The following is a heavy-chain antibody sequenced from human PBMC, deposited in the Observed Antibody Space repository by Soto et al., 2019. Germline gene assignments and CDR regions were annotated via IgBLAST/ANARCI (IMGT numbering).Heavy chain of an antibody. V-gene: IGHV3-33*01. CDR2: IWYDGSNK. CDR1: GFTFSSYG. J-gene: IGHJ3*02. CDR3: ARGFGRYGAFDI. Sequence: PGGSLRLSCAASGFTFSSYGMHWVRQAPGKGLEWVAVIWYDGSNKYYADSVKGRFTISRDNSKNTLYLQMNSLRAEDTAVYYCARGFGRYGAFDIWGQGTMVTVSS. D-gene: IGHD3-3*01.